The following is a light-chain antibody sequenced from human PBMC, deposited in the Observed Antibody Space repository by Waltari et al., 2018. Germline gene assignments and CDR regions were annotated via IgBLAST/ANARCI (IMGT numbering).Light chain of an antibody. V-gene: IGKV1-5*03. J-gene: IGKJ4*01. CDR1: QSISTW. Sequence: DIQMTPSPSPLSASVADRVTFTCRASQSISTWLAWYQQKPGKAPKLLIYKASTLETGVPSRFSGSGSGTEFTLTISSLQPDDFATYFCQQYNSYLLTFGGGTKVEIQ. CDR2: KAS. CDR3: QQYNSYLLT.